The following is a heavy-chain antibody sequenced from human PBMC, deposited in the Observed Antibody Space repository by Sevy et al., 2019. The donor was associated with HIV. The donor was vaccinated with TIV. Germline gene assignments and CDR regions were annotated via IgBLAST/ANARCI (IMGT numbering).Heavy chain of an antibody. Sequence: ASVKVSCKASGFTFSDYYMHWVRQAPGQGLEWMGWFNPNNGDSRSAHQFQGRVTLTGDMSISTAYMELTRLRSDVTAIYFCTREDIYSQPWEFDWWGHGALVTFSS. CDR1: GFTFSDYY. CDR3: TREDIYSQPWEFDW. CDR2: FNPNNGDS. J-gene: IGHJ4*01. V-gene: IGHV1-2*02. D-gene: IGHD5-18*01.